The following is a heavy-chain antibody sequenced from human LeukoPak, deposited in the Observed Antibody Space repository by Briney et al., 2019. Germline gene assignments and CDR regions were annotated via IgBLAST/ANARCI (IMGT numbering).Heavy chain of an antibody. CDR2: ISYDGSDK. V-gene: IGHV3-30*04. Sequence: GRSLRLSCAASGFSFSSYAIHWVRQAPGKGLEWVAVISYDGSDKYYAHSVKGRFTISRDTSKNTLYLQMNSLKTEDTAVYYCASSGSYRFDYWGQGTLVTVSS. CDR3: ASSGSYRFDY. D-gene: IGHD1-26*01. J-gene: IGHJ4*02. CDR1: GFSFSSYA.